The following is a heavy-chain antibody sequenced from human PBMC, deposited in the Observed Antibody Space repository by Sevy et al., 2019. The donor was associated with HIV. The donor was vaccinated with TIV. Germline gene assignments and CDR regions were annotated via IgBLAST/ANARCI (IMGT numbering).Heavy chain of an antibody. CDR3: AREREFTIFGVLIEYGMDV. V-gene: IGHV3-53*01. Sequence: GSLRLSCAASGLTVSSNYMSWVRQTPGKGLEWVSVIYSGGTTYYADSVKGRFTISRDNSKNTLYLQMNNPRAEDTAVYYCAREREFTIFGVLIEYGMDVWGQGTTVTVSS. D-gene: IGHD3-3*01. CDR2: IYSGGTT. J-gene: IGHJ6*02. CDR1: GLTVSSNY.